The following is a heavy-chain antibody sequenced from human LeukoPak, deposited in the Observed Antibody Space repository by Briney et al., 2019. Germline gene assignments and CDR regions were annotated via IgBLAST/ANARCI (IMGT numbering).Heavy chain of an antibody. CDR3: ARVPGYSSSWYDY. CDR1: GYTFTGYY. CDR2: INPNSGGT. J-gene: IGHJ4*02. D-gene: IGHD6-13*01. V-gene: IGHV1-2*02. Sequence: GASVTVSCKASGYTFTGYYMHWVRQAPGQGVEWMGWINPNSGGTNYAQKFQGRVTMTRDTSISTAYMELSRLRSDDTAVYYCARVPGYSSSWYDYWGQGTLVTVSS.